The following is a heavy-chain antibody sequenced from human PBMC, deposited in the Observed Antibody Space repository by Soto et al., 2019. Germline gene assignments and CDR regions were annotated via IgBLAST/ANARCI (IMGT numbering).Heavy chain of an antibody. D-gene: IGHD2-2*01. CDR2: ISGSAGST. Sequence: QTGGSLRLSCGASGLTFSNYAMTWVRQAPGKGLEWVAGISGSAGSTYYASSGKRRFTIPSDKSRNTPYLQMNSLRGEDTAVYYCAKDSPYGSPTFATVWGQGTLVTVSS. CDR3: AKDSPYGSPTFATV. V-gene: IGHV3-23*01. J-gene: IGHJ4*02. CDR1: GLTFSNYA.